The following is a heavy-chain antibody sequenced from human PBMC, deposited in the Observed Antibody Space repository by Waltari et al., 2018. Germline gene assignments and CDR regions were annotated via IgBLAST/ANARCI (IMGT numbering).Heavy chain of an antibody. V-gene: IGHV3-74*01. Sequence: EIHLLESGGGLVQPGGSLRLPCTGAGFRIRSFWLHWVRLTPGKGLLGVSRIDGDGTTTTYADSVKGRFTISRDNAKNTVYLDMSSLRVEDTAVYFCTRDWRHMAFDYWGQGTRVTVSS. CDR1: GFRIRSFW. CDR3: TRDWRHMAFDY. J-gene: IGHJ4*02. CDR2: IDGDGTTT. D-gene: IGHD1-1*01.